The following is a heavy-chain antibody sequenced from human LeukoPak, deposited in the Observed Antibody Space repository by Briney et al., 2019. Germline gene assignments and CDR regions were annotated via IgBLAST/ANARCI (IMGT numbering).Heavy chain of an antibody. CDR1: GYTFTGYY. V-gene: IGHV1-2*02. J-gene: IGHJ4*02. D-gene: IGHD6-13*01. Sequence: ASVKVSCKASGYTFTGYYMHWVRQAPGQGLEWMGWINPNSGGTNYAQKFQGRVTMTRDKSIRTAYMELSRLTSDDTAVYYCARDRGIAAVYFDYWGQGTLVTVSS. CDR2: INPNSGGT. CDR3: ARDRGIAAVYFDY.